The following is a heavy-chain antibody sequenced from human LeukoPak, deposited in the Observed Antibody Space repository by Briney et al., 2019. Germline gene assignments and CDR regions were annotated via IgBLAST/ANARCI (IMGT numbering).Heavy chain of an antibody. J-gene: IGHJ5*02. Sequence: SETLSLTCTVSGGSISSYYWSWIRQPPEKGLEWIGYIYYSGSTNYNPSLKSRVTISVDTSKNQFSLKLSSVTAADTAVYYCARGQGYSGYDLENWFDPWGQGTLVTVSS. D-gene: IGHD5-12*01. CDR2: IYYSGST. V-gene: IGHV4-59*08. CDR3: ARGQGYSGYDLENWFDP. CDR1: GGSISSYY.